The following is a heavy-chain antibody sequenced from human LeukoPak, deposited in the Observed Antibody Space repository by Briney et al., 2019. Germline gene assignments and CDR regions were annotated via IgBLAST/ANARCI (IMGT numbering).Heavy chain of an antibody. Sequence: SQTLSLTCTVSGGSISSGGYYWSWIRQHPGKGLEWIGYIYYSGSTYYNPSLKSRITISVGTSKNQFSLKLSSVTAADTAVYYCARGNYDFWSGFNNWFDPWGQGTLVTVSS. D-gene: IGHD3-3*01. J-gene: IGHJ5*02. CDR2: IYYSGST. V-gene: IGHV4-31*03. CDR3: ARGNYDFWSGFNNWFDP. CDR1: GGSISSGGYY.